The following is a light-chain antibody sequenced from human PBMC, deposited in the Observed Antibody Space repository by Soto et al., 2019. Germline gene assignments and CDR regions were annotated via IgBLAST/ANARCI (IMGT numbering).Light chain of an antibody. V-gene: IGKV3-20*01. CDR3: QQYGSSPFT. CDR2: GAS. J-gene: IGKJ3*01. Sequence: ESVLTQSPGTLSMSPGERATLSCRASHSVSSSYSAWYQQKPGQAPRLLIYGASSRATGIPDRFSGSGSGTDFTLTSSSLEPEDFAVYYCQQYGSSPFTFGPGTKVDIK. CDR1: HSVSSSY.